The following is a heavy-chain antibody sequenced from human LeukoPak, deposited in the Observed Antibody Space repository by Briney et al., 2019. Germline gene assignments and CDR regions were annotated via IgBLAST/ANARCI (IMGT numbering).Heavy chain of an antibody. V-gene: IGHV1-2*02. J-gene: IGHJ4*02. CDR2: INPNSGGT. Sequence: ASVKVSCEASGYTFTGYYMHWVRQAPGQGLEWMGWINPNSGGTNYAQKFQGRVTMTRDTSISTVYMELSRLRSDDTAVYYCARDVGEYCSSIDCHASDYWGQGTLVTVSS. D-gene: IGHD2-2*01. CDR1: GYTFTGYY. CDR3: ARDVGEYCSSIDCHASDY.